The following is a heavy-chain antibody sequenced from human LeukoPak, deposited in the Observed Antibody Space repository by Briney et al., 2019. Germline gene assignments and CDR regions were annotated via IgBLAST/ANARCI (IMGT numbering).Heavy chain of an antibody. CDR1: GGSVSSGSYY. J-gene: IGHJ3*02. V-gene: IGHV4-61*01. Sequence: SETLSLTCTVSGGSVSSGSYYWSWIRQPPGKGLEWIGYIYYSGSTNYNPSLKSRVTISVDASKNQFSLKLSSVTAADTAVYYCARVLSGVDAFDIWGQGTMVTVSS. CDR3: ARVLSGVDAFDI. D-gene: IGHD2-15*01. CDR2: IYYSGST.